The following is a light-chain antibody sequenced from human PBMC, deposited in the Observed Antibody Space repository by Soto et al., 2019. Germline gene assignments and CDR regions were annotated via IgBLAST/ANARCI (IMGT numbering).Light chain of an antibody. CDR2: GAS. V-gene: IGKV3-20*01. CDR1: QSVSNNY. J-gene: IGKJ1*01. CDR3: QQYGSSGT. Sequence: ENVLTQSPGTLSLSPGERATLYCRASQSVSNNYLAWYQQKPGQAPRLLIYGASNRATGIPDRFSGSGSGTDFTLTISRLEPEDFAVHYCQQYGSSGTFGQGTKVDIK.